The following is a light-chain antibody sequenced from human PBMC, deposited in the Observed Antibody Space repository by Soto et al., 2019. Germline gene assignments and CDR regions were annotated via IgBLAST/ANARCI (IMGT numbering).Light chain of an antibody. CDR2: SNN. J-gene: IGLJ2*01. CDR3: AAWDDSLNGVV. V-gene: IGLV1-44*01. CDR1: SSNIGSNT. Sequence: QSVLTQPPSASGTPGQRVTISCSGSSSNIGSNTVNWYQQLPGPAPKLLIYSNNQRPSGVHDRFSGSKSGTSASLAISGLQAEDEADYYCAAWDDSLNGVVFGGGTKLTVL.